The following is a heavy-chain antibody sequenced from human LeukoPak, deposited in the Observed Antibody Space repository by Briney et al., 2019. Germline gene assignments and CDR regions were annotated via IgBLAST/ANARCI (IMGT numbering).Heavy chain of an antibody. Sequence: GGSLRLSCAASGFTFSRYSMNWVRQAPGKGLEWVSSISISSNYIYYTDSVKGRFTISRDNAKNSLYLQMNSLRVEDTAVYYCAKYCPKVEPPDYMDVWGKGTTVTVS. V-gene: IGHV3-21*04. J-gene: IGHJ6*03. CDR3: AKYCPKVEPPDYMDV. CDR2: ISISSNYI. D-gene: IGHD1-26*01. CDR1: GFTFSRYS.